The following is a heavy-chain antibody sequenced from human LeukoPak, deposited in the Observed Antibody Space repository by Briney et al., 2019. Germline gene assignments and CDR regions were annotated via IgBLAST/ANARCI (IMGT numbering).Heavy chain of an antibody. CDR3: ARGGSSGYSAGQRAFDI. D-gene: IGHD3-22*01. Sequence: GASVKVSCKASGGTFSSYAISWVRQAPGQGLEWMGRIIPILGIANYAQKFQGRVTITADKSTSTAYMELSSLRSEDTAVYYCARGGSSGYSAGQRAFDIWGQGTMVTVSS. CDR1: GGTFSSYA. CDR2: IIPILGIA. J-gene: IGHJ3*02. V-gene: IGHV1-69*04.